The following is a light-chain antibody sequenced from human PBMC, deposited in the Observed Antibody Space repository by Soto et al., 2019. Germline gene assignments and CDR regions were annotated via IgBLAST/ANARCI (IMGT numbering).Light chain of an antibody. CDR1: QSVSSY. CDR2: GAS. V-gene: IGKV3-20*01. CDR3: QQYGSSPRT. J-gene: IGKJ1*01. Sequence: EIVLTQSPATLSLSPGERATLSCRASQSVSSYLAWYQQKPGQAPRHLIYGASSRATGIPDRFSGSGSGTDFTLTISRLEPEDFAVYYCQQYGSSPRTFGQGTKVNIK.